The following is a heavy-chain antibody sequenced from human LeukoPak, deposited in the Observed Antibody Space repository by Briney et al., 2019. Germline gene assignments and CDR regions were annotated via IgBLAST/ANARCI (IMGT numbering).Heavy chain of an antibody. CDR3: GRRGSTSWYVY. CDR1: GFTFSSYW. J-gene: IGHJ4*02. V-gene: IGHV3-7*01. CDR2: IKQDGSEK. D-gene: IGHD6-13*01. Sequence: GGSLRLSCAASGFTFSSYWISWVRQAPGKGLEWVASIKQDGSEKYYVDSVKGRFTISRDNAKNSVYLQMNSLRAEDTAVYYCGRRGSTSWYVYWGQGTLVTVSS.